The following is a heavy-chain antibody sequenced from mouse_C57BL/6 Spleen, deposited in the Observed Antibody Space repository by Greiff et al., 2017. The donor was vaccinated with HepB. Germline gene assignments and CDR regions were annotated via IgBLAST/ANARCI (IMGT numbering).Heavy chain of an antibody. CDR3: AREPITGDWYFDV. V-gene: IGHV7-1*01. CDR2: SRNKANDYTT. Sequence: EVKVVESGGGLVQSGRSLRLSCATSGFTFSDFYMEWVRQAPGKGLEWIAASRNKANDYTTEYSASVKGRFIVSRDTSQSILYLQMNALRAEDTAIYYCAREPITGDWYFDVWGTGTTVTVSS. D-gene: IGHD4-1*01. J-gene: IGHJ1*03. CDR1: GFTFSDFY.